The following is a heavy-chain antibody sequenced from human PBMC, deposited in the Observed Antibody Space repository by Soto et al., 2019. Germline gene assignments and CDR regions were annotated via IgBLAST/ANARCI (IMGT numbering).Heavy chain of an antibody. CDR3: TRAYGPFGY. CDR2: IRSKAYGGTT. D-gene: IGHD4-17*01. V-gene: IGHV3-49*04. CDR1: GFTFVDYA. J-gene: IGHJ4*02. Sequence: GGSLRLSCTASGFTFVDYAMSWVRQAPGKGLEWVGFIRSKAYGGTTEYAASVKGRFTISRDDSKSIAYLQMNSLKTEDTAVYYCTRAYGPFGYWGQGTLVTVSS.